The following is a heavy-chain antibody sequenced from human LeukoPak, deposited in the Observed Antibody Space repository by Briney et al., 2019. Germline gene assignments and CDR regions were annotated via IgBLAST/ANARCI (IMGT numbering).Heavy chain of an antibody. CDR2: IYPGDSDT. Sequence: GDPLKISCEGSGYSFTSYWIGWVRQMPGKGLEGMGIIYPGDSDTRYNPSFQGQVTISADKSSSTAYLQWSRLKASDTAMYYCAGGRGYYFDYWGQGTLVTVSS. D-gene: IGHD3-10*01. CDR1: GYSFTSYW. CDR3: AGGRGYYFDY. V-gene: IGHV5-51*01. J-gene: IGHJ4*02.